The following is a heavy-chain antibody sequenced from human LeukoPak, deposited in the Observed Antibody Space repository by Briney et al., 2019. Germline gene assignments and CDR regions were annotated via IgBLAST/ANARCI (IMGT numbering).Heavy chain of an antibody. V-gene: IGHV1-69*13. CDR3: ATCKGGLGVSGFYYYQCMNV. CDR1: GGTFSSYA. D-gene: IGHD5-12*01. CDR2: IIPIFGTA. Sequence: SVKVSCKASGGTFSSYAISWVRQAPGQGLEWMGGIIPIFGTANYAQKFQGRVTITADESTSTAYMELSNLRSDDTAMYYCATCKGGLGVSGFYYYQCMNVWGQGTTVTVSS. J-gene: IGHJ6*02.